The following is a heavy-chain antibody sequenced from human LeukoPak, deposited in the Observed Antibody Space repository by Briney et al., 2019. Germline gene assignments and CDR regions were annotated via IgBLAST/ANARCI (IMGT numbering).Heavy chain of an antibody. CDR2: ISSSGSYI. CDR1: GFTFRSYS. CDR3: ARVFYDSSARGNHFDY. Sequence: GGSLRLSCAASGFTFRSYSMNWVRQAPGKGLEWVSSISSSGSYICYADSVKGRFTISRDNAKYSLYLQVNSLRAEDTAVYYCARVFYDSSARGNHFDYWGQGTLVTVSS. V-gene: IGHV3-21*01. D-gene: IGHD3-22*01. J-gene: IGHJ4*02.